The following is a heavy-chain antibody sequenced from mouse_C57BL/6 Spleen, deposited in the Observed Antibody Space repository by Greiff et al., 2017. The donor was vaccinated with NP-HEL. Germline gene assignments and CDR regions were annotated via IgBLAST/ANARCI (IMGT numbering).Heavy chain of an antibody. V-gene: IGHV1-42*01. CDR2: INPSTGGT. D-gene: IGHD1-1*01. J-gene: IGHJ1*03. Sequence: EVQLQQSGPELVKPGASVKISCKASGYSFTGYYMNWVKQSPEKSLEWIGEINPSTGGTTYNQKFKAKATLTVDKSSSTAYMQLKSLTSEDSAVYYCARGRVYYGSSTRDWYFDVWGTGTTVTVSS. CDR3: ARGRVYYGSSTRDWYFDV. CDR1: GYSFTGYY.